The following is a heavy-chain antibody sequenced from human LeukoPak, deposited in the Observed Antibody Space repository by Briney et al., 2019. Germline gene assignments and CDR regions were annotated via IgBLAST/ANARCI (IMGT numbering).Heavy chain of an antibody. V-gene: IGHV4-34*01. J-gene: IGHJ6*02. CDR2: INHSGST. Sequence: SETLSLTCAVYGGCFSGYYWSWIRQPPGKGLEWIGEINHSGSTNYNPSLKSRVTISVDTSKNQFSLKLSSVTAADTAVYYCARLLLWFGAYGMDVWGQGTTVTVSS. CDR3: ARLLLWFGAYGMDV. D-gene: IGHD3-10*01. CDR1: GGCFSGYY.